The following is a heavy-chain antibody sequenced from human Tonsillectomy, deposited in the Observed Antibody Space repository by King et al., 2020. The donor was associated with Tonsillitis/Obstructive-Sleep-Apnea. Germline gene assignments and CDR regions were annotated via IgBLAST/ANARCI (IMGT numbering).Heavy chain of an antibody. D-gene: IGHD4/OR15-4a*01. CDR2: INWNGENI. CDR1: GFTFDDYG. Sequence: VQLVESGGGVARPGGSLRLSCAVSGFTFDDYGMAWVRQAPGKGLEWVSGINWNGENIVYADSVKGRFTISRDNAENSLYLHMRNLRAEDTAFYYCARGSSSGLMLTFDCWGQGTLVTVSS. V-gene: IGHV3-20*04. J-gene: IGHJ4*02. CDR3: ARGSSSGLMLTFDC.